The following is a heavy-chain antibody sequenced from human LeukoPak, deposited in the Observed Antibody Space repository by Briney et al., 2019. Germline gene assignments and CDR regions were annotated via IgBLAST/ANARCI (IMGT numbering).Heavy chain of an antibody. D-gene: IGHD5-18*01. CDR1: GDSISTYH. CDR2: MQSSGNS. V-gene: IGHV4-59*01. CDR3: ARDKRHSYGRYFDH. Sequence: SETLSLTCSVSGDSISTYHWNWLRKPPGKGLEWIAFMQSSGNSNYNPSLKSRVTMFVDTSKNQFVLNLRSVTAADTAVYYCARDKRHSYGRYFDHWGQGMLVTVSS. J-gene: IGHJ4*02.